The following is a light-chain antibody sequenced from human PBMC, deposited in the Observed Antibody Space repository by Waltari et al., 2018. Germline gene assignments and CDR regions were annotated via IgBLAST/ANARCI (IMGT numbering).Light chain of an antibody. Sequence: DIVMTQSPFSLPVTPGEPSSISCRSSQSLLHRNGNTYLDWYLQKPGQSPQLLFYLGSNRASGVPDRFSASGSGTDCTLKISRVEAEDVGVCYCMQSLLALWTFGQGTKVEIK. CDR1: QSLLHRNGNTY. V-gene: IGKV2-28*01. CDR3: MQSLLALWT. J-gene: IGKJ1*01. CDR2: LGS.